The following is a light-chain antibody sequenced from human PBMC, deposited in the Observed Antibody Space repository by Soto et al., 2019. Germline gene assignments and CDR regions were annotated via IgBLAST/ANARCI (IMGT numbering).Light chain of an antibody. Sequence: SYELTQPPSVSVPPGKTARITCGGNNIGSKSVHWYQQKPGQAPVLVIYYDSDRPSGIPERFSGSNSGNTATLTISRVEAGDEADYYCQVWDSSSDHPVVFGGGTKLTVL. CDR1: NIGSKS. V-gene: IGLV3-21*04. CDR3: QVWDSSSDHPVV. J-gene: IGLJ2*01. CDR2: YDS.